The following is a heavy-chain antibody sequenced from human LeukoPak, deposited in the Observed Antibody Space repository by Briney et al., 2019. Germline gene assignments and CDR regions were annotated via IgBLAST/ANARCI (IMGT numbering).Heavy chain of an antibody. CDR1: GGSISSSSYY. V-gene: IGHV4-39*07. Sequence: SETLSLTCTVSGGSISSSSYYWGWIRQPPGKGLEWIGSIYYSGSTYYNPSLKSRVTISVDTSKNQFSLKLSSVTAADTAVYYCARDLVVVGIAADFDYWGQGTLVTVSS. D-gene: IGHD6-13*01. J-gene: IGHJ4*02. CDR3: ARDLVVVGIAADFDY. CDR2: IYYSGST.